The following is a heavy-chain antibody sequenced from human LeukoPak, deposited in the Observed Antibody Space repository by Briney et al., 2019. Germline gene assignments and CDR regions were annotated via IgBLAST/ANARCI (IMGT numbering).Heavy chain of an antibody. D-gene: IGHD2-2*01. J-gene: IGHJ4*01. CDR3: ARGGTRPTSCYDY. V-gene: IGHV1-2*02. CDR1: GYTFTTYY. Sequence: ASVKVSCKASGYTFTTYYMHWARQAPGQGLEWMGWINPNSGGTNYAQKFQGRVTMTRDTSVSTGYMELSGLRYDDTAVYYCARGGTRPTSCYDYWSHGTQVTVSS. CDR2: INPNSGGT.